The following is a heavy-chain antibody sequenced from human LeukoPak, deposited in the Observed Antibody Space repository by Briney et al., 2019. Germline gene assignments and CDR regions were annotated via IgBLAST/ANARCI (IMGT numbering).Heavy chain of an antibody. J-gene: IGHJ5*02. CDR1: GGSISSGDYY. CDR3: ARDTGRGPTDNWFPP. V-gene: IGHV4-30-4*01. Sequence: TSETLSLTCTVSGGSISSGDYYWSWIRQPPGKGLEWIRYIYYSGSTYYNPSLKSRVTISVDTSKNQFSLKLSSVTAADTAVYYCARDTGRGPTDNWFPPGGQGTLVRVPS. CDR2: IYYSGST. D-gene: IGHD4-17*01.